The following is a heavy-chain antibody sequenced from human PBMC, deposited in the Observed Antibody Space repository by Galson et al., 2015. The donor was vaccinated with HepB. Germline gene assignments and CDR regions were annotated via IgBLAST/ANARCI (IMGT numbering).Heavy chain of an antibody. Sequence: SETLSLTCTVYGGSFSGYFWSFIRQPPGKGLEWIGEINHSGSTNYNPSLKSRVTLSVDTSKNQFSLKLSSVTAADTAVYYCARDLFSSSWYSGVWYFDLWGRGTLVTVSS. CDR3: ARDLFSSSWYSGVWYFDL. V-gene: IGHV4-34*01. CDR1: GGSFSGYF. CDR2: INHSGST. J-gene: IGHJ2*01. D-gene: IGHD6-13*01.